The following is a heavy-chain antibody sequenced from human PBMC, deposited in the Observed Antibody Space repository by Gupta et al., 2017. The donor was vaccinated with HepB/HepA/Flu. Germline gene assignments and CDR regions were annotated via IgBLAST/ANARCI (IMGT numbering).Heavy chain of an antibody. CDR2: IHYSGST. Sequence: GKGLEWIGSIHYSGSTYYDPSLKSRVTMSVNTSKNQFSLKLSSVTAADTAVYFCARHSKGGGLMVVMYYFDYWGQGTLVTVS. J-gene: IGHJ4*02. V-gene: IGHV4-39*01. D-gene: IGHD2-15*01. CDR3: ARHSKGGGLMVVMYYFDY.